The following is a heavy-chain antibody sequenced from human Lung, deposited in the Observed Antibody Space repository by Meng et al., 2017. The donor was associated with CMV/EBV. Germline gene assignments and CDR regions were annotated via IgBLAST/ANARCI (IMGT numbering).Heavy chain of an antibody. Sequence: FSHAWLSCVRQAPGKGLEWVGRIKSTTDGGTTDYAAPVKGRFTISRDDSKNTVHLQMNSLKSEDTAVYYCATTQVGAPDYWGQGTLVTVSS. D-gene: IGHD1-26*01. J-gene: IGHJ4*02. CDR3: ATTQVGAPDY. CDR1: FSHAW. CDR2: IKSTTDGGTT. V-gene: IGHV3-15*01.